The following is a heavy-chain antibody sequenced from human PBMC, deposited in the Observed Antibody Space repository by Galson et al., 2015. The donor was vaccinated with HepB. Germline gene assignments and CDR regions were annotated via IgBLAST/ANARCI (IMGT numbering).Heavy chain of an antibody. CDR1: TFIFSTYN. Sequence: SLRLSCAASTFIFSTYNMNWVRQAPGKGLEWVASIDSSSSYTYYADSLKGRFTISRDNAKNSLYLQMNSLRPEDTAVYYCVRDPPLGTPFDHWGQGTLVTVSS. D-gene: IGHD7-27*01. CDR2: IDSSSSYT. V-gene: IGHV3-21*01. CDR3: VRDPPLGTPFDH. J-gene: IGHJ4*02.